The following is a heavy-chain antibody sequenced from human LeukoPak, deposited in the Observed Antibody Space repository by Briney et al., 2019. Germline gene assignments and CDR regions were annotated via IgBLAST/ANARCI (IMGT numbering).Heavy chain of an antibody. CDR2: FDPEDGET. D-gene: IGHD6-19*01. Sequence: EASVKVSCKVSGYTLTELSMHWVRQAPGKGLEWMGGFDPEDGETIYAQKFQGRVTMTEDTSTDTAYMELSSLRSEDTAVYYCATQQWLVSYWYFDLWGRGTLVTVSS. V-gene: IGHV1-24*01. CDR3: ATQQWLVSYWYFDL. CDR1: GYTLTELS. J-gene: IGHJ2*01.